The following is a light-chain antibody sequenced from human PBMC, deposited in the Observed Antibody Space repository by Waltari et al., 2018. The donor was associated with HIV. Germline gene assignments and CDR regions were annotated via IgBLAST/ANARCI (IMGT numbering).Light chain of an antibody. CDR3: YSTDTSGDHGV. J-gene: IGLJ3*02. Sequence: SYELTQPPSVSVSPGQTAEITCSGDALPSQSGHWYQQKSGQAPVLVISEDIKRPSGIPERFSASSSGTMATLIISGAQVEDEADYYCYSTDTSGDHGVFGGGTKLTVL. CDR2: EDI. CDR1: ALPSQS. V-gene: IGLV3-10*01.